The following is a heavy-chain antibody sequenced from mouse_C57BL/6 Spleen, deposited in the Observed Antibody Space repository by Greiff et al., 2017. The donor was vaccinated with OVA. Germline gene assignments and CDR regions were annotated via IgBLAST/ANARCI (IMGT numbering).Heavy chain of an antibody. J-gene: IGHJ4*01. CDR2: IYPGDGDT. V-gene: IGHV1-82*01. CDR3: ARTGFGYYAMDY. Sequence: QVQLQQSGPELVKPGASVKISCKASGYAFSSSWMNWVKQRPGKGLEWIGRIYPGDGDTNYNGKFKGKATLTADKSSSTAYMQLSSLTSEDSAVYFCARTGFGYYAMDYWGQGTSVTVSS. CDR1: GYAFSSSW.